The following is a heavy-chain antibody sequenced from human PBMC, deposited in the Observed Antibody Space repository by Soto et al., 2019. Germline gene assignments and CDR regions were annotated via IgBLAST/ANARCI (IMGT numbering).Heavy chain of an antibody. V-gene: IGHV3-33*01. Sequence: GGSLRLSCAASGFTFSSYGMHWVRQAPGKGLEWVAVIWYDGSNKYYADSVKGRFTISRDNSKNTLYLQMNSLRAEDTAVYYCARERVDGYSYGYNFDYWGQGTLVTVSS. CDR1: GFTFSSYG. D-gene: IGHD5-18*01. J-gene: IGHJ4*02. CDR3: ARERVDGYSYGYNFDY. CDR2: IWYDGSNK.